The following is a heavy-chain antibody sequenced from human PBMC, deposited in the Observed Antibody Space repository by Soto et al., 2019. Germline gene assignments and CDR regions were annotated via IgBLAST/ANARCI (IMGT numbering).Heavy chain of an antibody. J-gene: IGHJ3*02. V-gene: IGHV3-23*01. D-gene: IGHD3-16*01. CDR2: IRGGDGAT. Sequence: GGSLRLSCAASGFPFTNYAMNWVRQAPGKGLEWVSAIRGGDGATYYADSVKGRFTISRDNSKNTLFLQMNSLRAEDTALYYCAKGGGTFDIWGQGTMVTVSS. CDR3: AKGGGTFDI. CDR1: GFPFTNYA.